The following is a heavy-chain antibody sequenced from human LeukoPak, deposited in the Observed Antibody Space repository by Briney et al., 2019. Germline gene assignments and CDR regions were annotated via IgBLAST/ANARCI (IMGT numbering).Heavy chain of an antibody. CDR3: ARDGPGVPLDY. J-gene: IGHJ4*02. CDR2: ISYDGTEK. CDR1: GLSFSSYA. V-gene: IGHV3-30-3*01. Sequence: GSSLRLSCAASGLSFSSYAMHWVRQAPGKGLEWVAVISYDGTEKYYGDSVKGRFTISRDNSKNTLYLQMNSLRAEDTALYYCARDGPGVPLDYWGQGTLVTVSP. D-gene: IGHD2-8*01.